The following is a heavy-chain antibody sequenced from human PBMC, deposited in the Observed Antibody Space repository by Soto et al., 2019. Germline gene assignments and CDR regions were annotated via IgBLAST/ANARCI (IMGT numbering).Heavy chain of an antibody. CDR3: AKDPEVGGYPHYYFDY. CDR1: GFTFSSYS. CDR2: ISSSSSYI. J-gene: IGHJ4*02. V-gene: IGHV3-21*01. D-gene: IGHD3-22*01. Sequence: PGGSLRLSCAASGFTFSSYSMNWVRQAPGKGLEWVSSISSSSSYIYYADSVKDRFTISRDNAKNSLYLQMNSLRAEDTAVYYCAKDPEVGGYPHYYFDYWGQGTLVTVSS.